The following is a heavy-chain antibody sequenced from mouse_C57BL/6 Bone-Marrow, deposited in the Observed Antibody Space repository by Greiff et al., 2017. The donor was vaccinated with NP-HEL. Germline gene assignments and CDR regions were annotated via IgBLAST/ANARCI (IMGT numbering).Heavy chain of an antibody. CDR1: GYTFTSYL. V-gene: IGHV1-72*01. CDR3: ARYYYGSSSFDY. J-gene: IGHJ2*01. CDR2: IDPNRGGT. Sequence: VQLQQPGAELVKPGASVKLSCKASGYTFTSYLMHWVKQRPGRGLEWIGRIDPNRGGTKYNEKVKSKATLTVDKPSSKAYMQLNSLTSEDSAVYYCARYYYGSSSFDYWGQGTTLTVSS. D-gene: IGHD1-1*01.